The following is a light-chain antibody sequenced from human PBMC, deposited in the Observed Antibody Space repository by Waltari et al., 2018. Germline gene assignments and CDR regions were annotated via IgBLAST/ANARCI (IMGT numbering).Light chain of an antibody. Sequence: QSALTQPASVSGSPGQSITISCTGTSRAVGHYNFVSRYQQHPGTAPKRILYEVDKRPSGVSNRVSGSKSGNTASLTISGLQAEDEADYSCCSYAGSRIVIFGGGTKLTVL. CDR3: CSYAGSRIVI. V-gene: IGLV2-23*02. CDR1: SRAVGHYNF. J-gene: IGLJ2*01. CDR2: EVD.